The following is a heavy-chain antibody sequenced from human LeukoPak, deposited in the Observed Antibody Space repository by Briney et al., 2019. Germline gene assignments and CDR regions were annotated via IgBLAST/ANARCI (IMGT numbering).Heavy chain of an antibody. CDR3: ASGNYGDYVPGWDY. V-gene: IGHV4-59*08. Sequence: SETLSLTCTVSGGSISSHSWSWIRQPPGKGLEWLGYIYYSGSTNYNPSLKSRVTISVDTSKKQFALKLSSVTAADTAVYYCASGNYGDYVPGWDYWGQGTLVTVSS. J-gene: IGHJ4*02. CDR1: GGSISSHS. D-gene: IGHD4-17*01. CDR2: IYYSGST.